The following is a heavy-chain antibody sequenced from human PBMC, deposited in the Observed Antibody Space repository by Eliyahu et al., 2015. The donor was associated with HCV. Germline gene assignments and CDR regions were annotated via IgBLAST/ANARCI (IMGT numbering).Heavy chain of an antibody. CDR3: AREVYYDILTGYGGQYYFDY. V-gene: IGHV4-61*01. CDR2: IYYSGST. Sequence: LVKPSETLSLTCTVSGGSVSSGSYYWSWIRQPPGKGLEWIGYIYYSGSTNYNPSLKSRVTISVDTSKNQFSLKLSSVTAADTAVYYCAREVYYDILTGYGGQYYFDYWGQGTLVTVSS. D-gene: IGHD3-9*01. J-gene: IGHJ4*02. CDR1: GGSVSSGSYY.